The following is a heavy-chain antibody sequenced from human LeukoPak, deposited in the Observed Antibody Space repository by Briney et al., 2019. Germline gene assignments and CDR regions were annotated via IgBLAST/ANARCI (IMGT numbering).Heavy chain of an antibody. CDR3: ARRPPVATINVGAFDI. V-gene: IGHV4-59*01. CDR1: GGSISSYY. D-gene: IGHD5-12*01. J-gene: IGHJ3*02. CDR2: IYYSGST. Sequence: NTSETLSLTCTVSGGSISSYYWSWIRQPPGKGLEWIGYIYYSGSTNYNPSLKSRVTISVDTCKNQFSLKLSSVTAADTAVYYCARRPPVATINVGAFDIWGQGTMVTVSS.